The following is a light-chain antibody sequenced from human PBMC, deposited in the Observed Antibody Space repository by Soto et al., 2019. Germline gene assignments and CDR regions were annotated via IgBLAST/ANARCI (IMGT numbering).Light chain of an antibody. CDR1: QSVSSNY. V-gene: IGKV3-20*01. Sequence: DIVLTQSPGTLSLSPGERATLSCRSSQSVSSNYLAWYQQKPDQAPRLVIYDVSGRATGIPDRFSGSGSGTDFTLTISRLEPEDSEVYYCRQYGISPTFGQGTKVEIK. J-gene: IGKJ1*01. CDR2: DVS. CDR3: RQYGISPT.